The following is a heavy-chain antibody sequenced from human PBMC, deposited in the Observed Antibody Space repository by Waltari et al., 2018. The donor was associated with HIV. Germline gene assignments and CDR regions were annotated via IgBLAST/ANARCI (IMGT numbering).Heavy chain of an antibody. CDR1: ADNTNNYY. J-gene: IGHJ5*01. CDR2: IYYTGTS. CDR3: ARTVGTSISGVITYNWFDS. Sequence: QVQLQESGPGLVKPSETLSLTCNVSADNTNNYYLSWIRQSPAKGLEWIGYIYYTGTSNYNPSPSLKSRVTMSLDTSKTQFSLKLTSVSAADTAVYYCARTVGTSISGVITYNWFDSWGQGTLVTVSS. V-gene: IGHV4-59*01. D-gene: IGHD3-3*01.